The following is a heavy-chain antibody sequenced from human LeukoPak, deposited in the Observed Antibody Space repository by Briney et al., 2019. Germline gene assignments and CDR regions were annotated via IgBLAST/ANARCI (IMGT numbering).Heavy chain of an antibody. CDR2: IYYSGST. V-gene: IGHV4-59*01. Sequence: PSETLSLTCTVSGGSISSYYWSWIRQPPGKGLEWIGYIYYSGSTNYTPSLKSRVTISVDTSKNQFSLKLSSVTAADTAVYYCARDISGYYGYWGQGTLVTVSS. D-gene: IGHD3-22*01. J-gene: IGHJ4*02. CDR3: ARDISGYYGY. CDR1: GGSISSYY.